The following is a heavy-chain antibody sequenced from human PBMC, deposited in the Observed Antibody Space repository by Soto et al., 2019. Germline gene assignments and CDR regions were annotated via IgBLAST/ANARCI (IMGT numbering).Heavy chain of an antibody. Sequence: TGGSLRLSCVASGFTFSRFDMSWVRQTPGKGLEWVSAISGRGTDTKYAVSVQGRFTISRDNSNNTVYLQMNSLRADDTAVYYCAKEGTTVSTDYFDYWGQGALVTVSS. D-gene: IGHD4-17*01. J-gene: IGHJ4*02. CDR3: AKEGTTVSTDYFDY. CDR1: GFTFSRFD. V-gene: IGHV3-23*01. CDR2: ISGRGTDT.